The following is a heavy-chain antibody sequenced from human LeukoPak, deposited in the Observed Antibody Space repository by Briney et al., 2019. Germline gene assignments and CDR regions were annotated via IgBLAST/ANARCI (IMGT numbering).Heavy chain of an antibody. V-gene: IGHV3-64D*06. D-gene: IGHD6-13*01. CDR1: GFTFRSYA. CDR3: VKGGIAAADNYFDY. Sequence: GVSLRLSCSASGFTFRSYAMHWVRQAPGKGLKYVSAISGSGDSTYYADSVKGTFTISRDNSKNTLYLQMSSLRAEDTAVYYCVKGGIAAADNYFDYWGQGTVVTVSS. CDR2: ISGSGDST. J-gene: IGHJ4*02.